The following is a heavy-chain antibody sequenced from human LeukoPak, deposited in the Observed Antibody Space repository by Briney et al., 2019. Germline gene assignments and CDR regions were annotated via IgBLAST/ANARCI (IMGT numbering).Heavy chain of an antibody. J-gene: IGHJ4*02. Sequence: KPSETLSLTCAVYGGSFSGYYWSWIRQPPGKGLEWIGEINHSGSTNYNPSLKSRVTISVDTSKNQFSLKLSSVTAADTAVYYCARGPPVYCSGGSCSYEGIPDYWGQGTLVTVSS. V-gene: IGHV4-34*01. CDR1: GGSFSGYY. CDR3: ARGPPVYCSGGSCSYEGIPDY. D-gene: IGHD2-15*01. CDR2: INHSGST.